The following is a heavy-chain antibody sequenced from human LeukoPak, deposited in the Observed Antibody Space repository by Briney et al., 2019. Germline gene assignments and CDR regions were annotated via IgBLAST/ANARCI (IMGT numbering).Heavy chain of an antibody. CDR2: ISSNGGST. J-gene: IGHJ4*02. CDR3: VKDRRYYDSSGYYRFDY. Sequence: GGSLRLSCSASGFTFSSYAMHWVRQAPGKGLEYVSAISSNGGSTYYADSVKGRFTISRDNPKNTLNLQMSSLRAEDTAVYYCVKDRRYYDSSGYYRFDYWGQGTLVTVSS. D-gene: IGHD3-22*01. CDR1: GFTFSSYA. V-gene: IGHV3-64D*09.